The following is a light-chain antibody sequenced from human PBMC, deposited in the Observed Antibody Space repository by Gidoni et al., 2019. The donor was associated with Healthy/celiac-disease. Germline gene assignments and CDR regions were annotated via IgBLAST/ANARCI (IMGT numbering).Light chain of an antibody. CDR2: WAS. CDR3: QQYYSTPLT. Sequence: DILMTQSPASLAVSLGERATINCKSSQSVLYSSNNKNCLAWYQQKPGQPPKLLIYWASTRESGVPDRFSGSGSGTDFTLTISSLQAEDVAVYYCQQYYSTPLTFGGGTKVEIK. CDR1: QSVLYSSNNKNC. J-gene: IGKJ4*01. V-gene: IGKV4-1*01.